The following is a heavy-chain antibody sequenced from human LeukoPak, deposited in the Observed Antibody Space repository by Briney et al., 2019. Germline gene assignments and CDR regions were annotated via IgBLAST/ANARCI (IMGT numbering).Heavy chain of an antibody. CDR2: ISAYNVNT. Sequence: SVKVSCKASGYTFTSYGISWVRQAPGQGLEWMGWISAYNVNTNYAQKLQGRVTMTTDTSTSTAYMELGSLRSDDTAVYYCARAYYYDSSGYYPTHYYYYYMDVWGKGTTVTVSS. D-gene: IGHD3-22*01. V-gene: IGHV1-18*01. J-gene: IGHJ6*03. CDR3: ARAYYYDSSGYYPTHYYYYYMDV. CDR1: GYTFTSYG.